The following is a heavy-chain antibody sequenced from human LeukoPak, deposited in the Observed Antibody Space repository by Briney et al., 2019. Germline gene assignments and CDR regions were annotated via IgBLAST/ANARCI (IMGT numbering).Heavy chain of an antibody. J-gene: IGHJ3*02. CDR3: ARSRGITIFGVIKGGFDI. V-gene: IGHV3-20*04. CDR1: GFTFEDYA. Sequence: GGSLRLSCAASGFTFEDYAMSWVRQVPGKGLEWVSGINWNGGNTGYADSVKGRFTISRDSAKNSLYLHMNSLRVEDTAFYYCARSRGITIFGVIKGGFDIWGQGTMVRVSS. D-gene: IGHD3-3*01. CDR2: INWNGGNT.